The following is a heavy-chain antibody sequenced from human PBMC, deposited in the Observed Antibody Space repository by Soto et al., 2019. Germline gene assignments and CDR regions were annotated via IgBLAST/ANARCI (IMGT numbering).Heavy chain of an antibody. V-gene: IGHV4-4*07. J-gene: IGHJ4*02. Sequence: SETLSLTCTVSGGSISSYYWSWIRQPAGKGLEWIGRIYTSGSTNYNPSLKSRVTMSVDTSKNQFSLKLSSVTAADAAVYYCAREGLSGYYYDSSGYYYTYYFDYWGQGTLVTVSS. CDR2: IYTSGST. CDR1: GGSISSYY. D-gene: IGHD3-22*01. CDR3: AREGLSGYYYDSSGYYYTYYFDY.